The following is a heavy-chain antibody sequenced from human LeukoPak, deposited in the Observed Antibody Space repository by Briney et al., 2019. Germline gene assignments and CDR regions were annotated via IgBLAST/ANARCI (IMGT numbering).Heavy chain of an antibody. Sequence: GGSLRLSCAASGFTFSSYSMNWVRQAPGKGLEWVSYISSSSTIYYADSVKGRFTISRDNAKNSLYLQMNSLRAEDTAVYYCARPSIGYCSGGSCYGLYWYFDLWGRGTLVTVSS. V-gene: IGHV3-48*01. CDR1: GFTFSSYS. CDR2: ISSSSTI. J-gene: IGHJ2*01. D-gene: IGHD2-15*01. CDR3: ARPSIGYCSGGSCYGLYWYFDL.